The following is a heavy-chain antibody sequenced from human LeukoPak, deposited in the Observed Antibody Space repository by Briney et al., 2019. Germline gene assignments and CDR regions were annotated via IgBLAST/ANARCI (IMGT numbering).Heavy chain of an antibody. Sequence: ASVKVSCKASGYTFTGYYIHWVRPAPGQGLEWMGWINPNSGGTDSEQKFQGRVTMTKDTSITTAYMDLSRLTSDDTAVYYCAREDRSFNSDSFDIWGHGTMVTVS. D-gene: IGHD2/OR15-2a*01. CDR3: AREDRSFNSDSFDI. J-gene: IGHJ3*02. CDR2: INPNSGGT. V-gene: IGHV1-2*02. CDR1: GYTFTGYY.